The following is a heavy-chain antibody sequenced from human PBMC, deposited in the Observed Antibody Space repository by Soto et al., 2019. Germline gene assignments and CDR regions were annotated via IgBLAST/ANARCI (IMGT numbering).Heavy chain of an antibody. J-gene: IGHJ6*02. Sequence: GGSLRLSCAASVFTSRNYNMSWVRQAPGKGLEWVANIKQDGSEKYYVDSVKGRFTISRDNAKNSLYLQMNSLRAEDTAVYYCARDRYSYYDFWSGSLPYYYYGMDVWGQGTTVTVSS. CDR1: VFTSRNYN. V-gene: IGHV3-7*01. D-gene: IGHD3-3*01. CDR3: ARDRYSYYDFWSGSLPYYYYGMDV. CDR2: IKQDGSEK.